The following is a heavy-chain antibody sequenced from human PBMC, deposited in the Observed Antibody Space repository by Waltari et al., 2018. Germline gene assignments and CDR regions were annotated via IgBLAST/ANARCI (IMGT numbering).Heavy chain of an antibody. J-gene: IGHJ4*02. CDR3: AREITGGNRIFDY. CDR1: GGSISSYY. CDR2: IYYSGDT. D-gene: IGHD2-15*01. Sequence: QVQLQESGPGLVKPSETLSLTCTVSGGSISSYYWSWIRQPQGKGLEWIGYIYYSGDTNSNPSPKSRVTISVDTSKNQFSLKLSSVTAADTAVYYCAREITGGNRIFDYWGQGTLVTVSS. V-gene: IGHV4-59*01.